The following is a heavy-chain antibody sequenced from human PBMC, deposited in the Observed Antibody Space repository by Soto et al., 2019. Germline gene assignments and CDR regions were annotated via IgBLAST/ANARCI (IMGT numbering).Heavy chain of an antibody. CDR2: ITGSGCGT. V-gene: IGHV3-23*01. CDR1: GFMFANYA. D-gene: IGHD5-18*01. J-gene: IGHJ6*02. Sequence: PGGSLRLSCAASGFMFANYAVGWVRQSPGKGLEWVSAITGSGCGTYYADSVKGRFTVSRGNSKNTLYLQMHSRRAEDAAIFSGAKWDTQGIIPPFVGGNYSYYDTDVGGQGTRVPVYS. CDR3: AKWDTQGIIPPFVGGNYSYYDTDV.